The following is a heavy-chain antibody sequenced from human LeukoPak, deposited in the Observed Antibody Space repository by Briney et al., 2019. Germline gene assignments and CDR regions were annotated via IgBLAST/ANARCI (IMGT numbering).Heavy chain of an antibody. Sequence: ASVKVSCKASGYTFTGYYMHWVRQAPGQGLEWMGWINPNSGGTNYSQKFQGRVTITRDTSISTAYMAPSRLRADDRAGDDWSREAEDSSGPAYYFDYWGGGPLVTVSS. CDR2: INPNSGGT. J-gene: IGHJ4*02. V-gene: IGHV1-2*02. D-gene: IGHD6-19*01. CDR3: SREAEDSSGPAYYFDY. CDR1: GYTFTGYY.